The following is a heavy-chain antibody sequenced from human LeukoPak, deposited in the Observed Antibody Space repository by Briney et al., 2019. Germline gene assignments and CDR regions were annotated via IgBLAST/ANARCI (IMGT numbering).Heavy chain of an antibody. CDR3: ARDLAWGAFDY. CDR1: GFTFSNCE. J-gene: IGHJ4*02. CDR2: ISSSGRTT. Sequence: GGSLRLSCAASGFTFSNCEMNWVRQAPGKGLEWVSYISSSGRTTYYADSVKGRFTMSRDNAKNSLYLQMNSLRAEDTAVYYCARDLAWGAFDYWGQGTLVTVSS. D-gene: IGHD7-27*01. V-gene: IGHV3-48*03.